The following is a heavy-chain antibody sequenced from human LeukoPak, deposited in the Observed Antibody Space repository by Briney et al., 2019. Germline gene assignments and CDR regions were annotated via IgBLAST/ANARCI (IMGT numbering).Heavy chain of an antibody. D-gene: IGHD3-22*01. CDR1: GGSISNYY. CDR3: ARGPYSYDSSGAFDI. J-gene: IGHJ3*02. Sequence: SETLSLTCTVSGGSISNYYWTWIRQPAGKGLEWIGRIYTSENTNYSPSLKSRVTMSVDTSKNQFSPKLSSVTAADTAVYFCARGPYSYDSSGAFDIWGQGTMVTVSS. V-gene: IGHV4-4*07. CDR2: IYTSENT.